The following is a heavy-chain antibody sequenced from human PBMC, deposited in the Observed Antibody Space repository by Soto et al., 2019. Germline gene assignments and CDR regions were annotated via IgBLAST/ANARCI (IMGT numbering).Heavy chain of an antibody. CDR3: VMVDNYVTPTPQDV. Sequence: QVQLVQSGDEVKKPGASGKVSCKAPGYIFVNYGIAWVRQAPGQGLEWMGWISPYTGNTHSATKSQGRRTMTTDTSTSTAYMDLGSLTSDDTAVYYCVMVDNYVTPTPQDVWGQGTTVTVSS. J-gene: IGHJ6*02. V-gene: IGHV1-18*01. D-gene: IGHD3-16*01. CDR2: ISPYTGNT. CDR1: GYIFVNYG.